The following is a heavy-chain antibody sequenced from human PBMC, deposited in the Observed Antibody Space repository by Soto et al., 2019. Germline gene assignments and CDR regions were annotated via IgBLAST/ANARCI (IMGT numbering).Heavy chain of an antibody. V-gene: IGHV4-59*08. J-gene: IGHJ4*02. CDR1: GGAISSDY. Sequence: PSETLSLTCTVAGGAISSDYWSWIRQPPGKGLEWIGYIYYSGSTNYNPSLKSRVTISVDTSKNQFSLKLSSVTAADTAVYYCARQTSGYDPLDYWGQGTLVTVSS. CDR3: ARQTSGYDPLDY. D-gene: IGHD5-12*01. CDR2: IYYSGST.